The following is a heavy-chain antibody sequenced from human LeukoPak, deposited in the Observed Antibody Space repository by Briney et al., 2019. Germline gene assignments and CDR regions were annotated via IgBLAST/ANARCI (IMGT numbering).Heavy chain of an antibody. CDR3: ARTYYYGSGMKRGFDP. D-gene: IGHD3-10*01. CDR2: VNPNSGVT. Sequence: GASVKVSCKASGYSFIGYYIHWVRQAPGQGLEWMGSVNPNSGVTDYAQKLQGRVTMTTDTSTSTAYMELRSLRSDDTAVYYCARTYYYGSGMKRGFDPWGQGTLVTVSS. V-gene: IGHV1-2*02. CDR1: GYSFIGYY. J-gene: IGHJ5*02.